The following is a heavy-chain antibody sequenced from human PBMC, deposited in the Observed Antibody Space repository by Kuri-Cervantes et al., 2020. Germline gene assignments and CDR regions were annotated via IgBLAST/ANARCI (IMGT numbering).Heavy chain of an antibody. CDR3: ARDVRLFDI. CDR2: IKEDGRDK. V-gene: IGHV3-7*01. Sequence: GGSLRLSCAASGFTFSSYAMSWVRQAPGKGLEWVANIKEDGRDKYYVDSLKGRFTISRDNAKNSLYLQMNSLRVEDTAVYYCARDVRLFDIWGQGTMVTVSS. CDR1: GFTFSSYA. J-gene: IGHJ3*02.